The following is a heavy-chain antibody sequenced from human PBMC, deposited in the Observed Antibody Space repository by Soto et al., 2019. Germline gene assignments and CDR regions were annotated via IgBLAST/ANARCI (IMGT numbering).Heavy chain of an antibody. D-gene: IGHD6-6*01. CDR3: AKAPYSSSLGYFDY. CDR1: GFLFNTYA. J-gene: IGHJ4*02. V-gene: IGHV3-30-3*02. CDR2: LSHDGSRS. Sequence: QVHLVDSGGGVVQPGRSLRLSCTTSGFLFNTYAMHWVRQAPGKGLEWVAVLSHDGSRSYYADSVKGRFTISRDNSKNTLYLQMNSLRAEDTAVYYCAKAPYSSSLGYFDYWGQGTLVTVSS.